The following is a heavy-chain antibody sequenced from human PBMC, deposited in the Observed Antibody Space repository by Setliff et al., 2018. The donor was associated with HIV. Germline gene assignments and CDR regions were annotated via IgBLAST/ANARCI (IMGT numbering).Heavy chain of an antibody. CDR3: ARGSDCDATTCGDYYYMDV. Sequence: SETLSLTCTVSGGSINSFYWNWVRQPAGRGLEWIGRIFASGNTNYNPSLKSRVTMSVDTPKNQLSLTLTSVTAADTAVYYCARGSDCDATTCGDYYYMDVWGKGTTVTVSS. J-gene: IGHJ6*03. D-gene: IGHD2-2*01. CDR2: IFASGNT. V-gene: IGHV4-4*07. CDR1: GGSINSFY.